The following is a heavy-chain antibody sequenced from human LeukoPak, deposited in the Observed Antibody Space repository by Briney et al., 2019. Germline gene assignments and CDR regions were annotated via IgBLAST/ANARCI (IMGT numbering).Heavy chain of an antibody. CDR2: IYYSGSI. CDR3: ARRLGDTAMVDY. V-gene: IGHV4-59*12. CDR1: GGSIRSYY. Sequence: PSETLSLTCTVSGGSIRSYYWSWIRQPPGKGLEWIGYIYYSGSINYNPSLKRRVAISVDTSKKQFSLKLSSVTAADTAVYYCARRLGDTAMVDYWGQGTLVTVSS. J-gene: IGHJ4*02. D-gene: IGHD5-18*01.